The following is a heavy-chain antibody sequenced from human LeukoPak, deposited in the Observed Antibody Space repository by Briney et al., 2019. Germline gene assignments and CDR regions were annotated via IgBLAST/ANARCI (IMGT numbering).Heavy chain of an antibody. CDR2: ISAYNGNT. J-gene: IGHJ5*02. CDR3: ARDTGIAAAAPRWFDP. D-gene: IGHD6-13*01. CDR1: GYTFTSYV. Sequence: GASVKVSCKASGYTFTSYVISWVRQAPGQGLEWMGWISAYNGNTNYAQKLQGRVTMTTDTSTSTAYMELRSLRSDDTAVYYCARDTGIAAAAPRWFDPWGQGTLVTVSS. V-gene: IGHV1-18*04.